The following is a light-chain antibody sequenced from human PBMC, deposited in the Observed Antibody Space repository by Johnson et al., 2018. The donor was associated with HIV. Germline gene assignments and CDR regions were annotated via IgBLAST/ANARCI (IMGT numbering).Light chain of an antibody. V-gene: IGLV1-51*01. CDR3: GPWDSSLSASYV. Sequence: QLVLSQPPSVSAAPGQKVTISCSGSSSNIGNNYVSWYQQLPGTAPKLLIYDNNKRPSGIPDRFSGSKSGTSATLGITGLQTGDEADYYCGPWDSSLSASYVFGTGTKVTVL. CDR2: DNN. J-gene: IGLJ1*01. CDR1: SSNIGNNY.